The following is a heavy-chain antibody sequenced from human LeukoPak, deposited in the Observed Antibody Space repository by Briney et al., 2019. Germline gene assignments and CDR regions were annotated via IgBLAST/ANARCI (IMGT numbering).Heavy chain of an antibody. CDR1: GFTFSSYA. CDR2: ISGSGGST. V-gene: IGHV3-23*01. J-gene: IGHJ4*02. Sequence: GGSLRLSCAASGFTFSSYAMSWVRQAPGKGLERVSAISGSGGSTYYADSVKGRFTISRDNAKNSLFLQMNSLRDEDTAVYYCARARTTVANHFDFWGQGTLVTVSS. CDR3: ARARTTVANHFDF. D-gene: IGHD4-17*01.